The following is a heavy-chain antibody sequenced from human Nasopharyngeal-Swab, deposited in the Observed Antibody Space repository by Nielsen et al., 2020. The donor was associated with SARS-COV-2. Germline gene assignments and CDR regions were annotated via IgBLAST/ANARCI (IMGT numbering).Heavy chain of an antibody. CDR3: ARGLSYGSGSYYSYYYYMDV. CDR2: INHSGST. J-gene: IGHJ6*03. V-gene: IGHV4-34*01. CDR1: GGSISGYY. D-gene: IGHD3-10*01. Sequence: SETLSLTCTVSGGSISGYYWSWIRQPPGKGLEWIGEINHSGSTNYNPSLKSRVTISVDTSKNQFSLKLSSVTAADTAVYYCARGLSYGSGSYYSYYYYMDVWGKGTTVTVSS.